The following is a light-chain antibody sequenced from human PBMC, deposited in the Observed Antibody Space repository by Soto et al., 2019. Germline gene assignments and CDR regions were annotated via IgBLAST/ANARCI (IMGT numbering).Light chain of an antibody. J-gene: IGKJ5*01. CDR1: QSVSSSY. Sequence: EIVWTQSPGTLSLSPGERSTLSCRASQSVSSSYLAWYQQKPGQAPRILIYGASSRATGIPDRFSGSGSGTDFTLNISRLEPEELAVYDCQQYGSSPITFGQGTRLEIK. CDR2: GAS. V-gene: IGKV3-20*01. CDR3: QQYGSSPIT.